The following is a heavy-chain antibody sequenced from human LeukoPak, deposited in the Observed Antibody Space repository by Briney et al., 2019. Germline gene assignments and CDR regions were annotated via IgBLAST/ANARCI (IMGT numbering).Heavy chain of an antibody. V-gene: IGHV4-34*01. J-gene: IGHJ4*02. Sequence: SETLSLTCAVYGGSFSGYYWSWIRQPPGKGLEWIGEINHSGSTNYNPSLKSRVTISVDTSKNQFSLKLTSVTAADTAVYFCARAVPFQSNAWRQTFDHWGQGTLVTVSS. CDR3: ARAVPFQSNAWRQTFDH. D-gene: IGHD3-16*01. CDR2: INHSGST. CDR1: GGSFSGYY.